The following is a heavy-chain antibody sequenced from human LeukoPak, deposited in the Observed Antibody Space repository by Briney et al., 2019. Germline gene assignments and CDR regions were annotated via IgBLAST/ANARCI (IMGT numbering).Heavy chain of an antibody. Sequence: GGSLRLSCAASGFTFSSYAMSWVRQAPGKGLEWVSAVSDSGNTTYYVGSVKGRFTISRDNSRNMLFLQMNSLRVEDTAVYYCAKLQKTSCYSVGDYWGQGPLVTVSS. CDR1: GFTFSSYA. CDR3: AKLQKTSCYSVGDY. CDR2: VSDSGNTT. V-gene: IGHV3-23*01. D-gene: IGHD2-15*01. J-gene: IGHJ4*02.